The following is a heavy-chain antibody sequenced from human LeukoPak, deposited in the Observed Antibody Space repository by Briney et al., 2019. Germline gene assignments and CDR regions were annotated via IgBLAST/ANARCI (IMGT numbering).Heavy chain of an antibody. Sequence: GGSLRLSCAASGFTFSSYGMHWVRQAPGKGLEWVAVIWYDGSNKYYADSVKDRFTISRDNSKNTLYLQMNSLRAEDTAVYYCAKDRCTNGVCYTLDYWGQGTLVTVSS. J-gene: IGHJ4*02. CDR3: AKDRCTNGVCYTLDY. CDR1: GFTFSSYG. D-gene: IGHD2-8*01. CDR2: IWYDGSNK. V-gene: IGHV3-33*06.